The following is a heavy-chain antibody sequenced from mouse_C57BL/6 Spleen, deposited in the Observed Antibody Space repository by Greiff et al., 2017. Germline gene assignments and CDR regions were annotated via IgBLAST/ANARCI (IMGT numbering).Heavy chain of an antibody. CDR3: TYYYYGSSYYAY. J-gene: IGHJ3*01. Sequence: VQLQQSGAELVRPGASVTLSCKASGYTFTDYEMHWVKQTPVHGLEWIGAIDPETGGTAYTQKFKGKAILTADKSSSTAYMELRSLSSEDSAVYYCTYYYYGSSYYAYWGQGTLVTVSA. D-gene: IGHD1-1*01. CDR1: GYTFTDYE. V-gene: IGHV1-15*01. CDR2: IDPETGGT.